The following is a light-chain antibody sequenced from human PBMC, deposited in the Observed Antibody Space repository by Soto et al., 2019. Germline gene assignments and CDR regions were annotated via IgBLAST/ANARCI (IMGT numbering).Light chain of an antibody. CDR1: QSVNKH. Sequence: EIVLTQSPATLSVSPGEGATLSCRASQSVNKHLAWYQHRPGQAPRLLIYDTSHRATGIPARFSGSGSGTDFTLTISSLEPEDLAVYYCQQRGTFGPGTKVDIK. J-gene: IGKJ3*01. V-gene: IGKV3-11*01. CDR2: DTS. CDR3: QQRGT.